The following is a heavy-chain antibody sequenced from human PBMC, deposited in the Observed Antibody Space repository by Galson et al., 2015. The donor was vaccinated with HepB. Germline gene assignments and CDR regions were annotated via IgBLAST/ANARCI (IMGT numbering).Heavy chain of an antibody. CDR2: ISYDGSNK. CDR3: ARDGPIVVVTAPYWYFDM. CDR1: GFTFSSYS. Sequence: SLRLSCAASGFTFSSYSMNWVRQAPGKGLEWVAVISYDGSNKYYADSVKGRFTISRDNSNNTLYLQMNSLKIEDTAVYYCARDGPIVVVTAPYWYFDMWGRGTLVTVPS. J-gene: IGHJ2*01. V-gene: IGHV3-30*03. D-gene: IGHD2-21*02.